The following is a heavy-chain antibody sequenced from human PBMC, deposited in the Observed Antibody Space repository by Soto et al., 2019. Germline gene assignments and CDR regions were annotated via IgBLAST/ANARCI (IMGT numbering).Heavy chain of an antibody. J-gene: IGHJ6*02. CDR2: TIPMFGTT. Sequence: QVQLVQSGAEVKKPESSVRVSCKASGGTFNNYAITWVRQAPGQGLEWMGGTIPMFGTTNYADKFQGRVTITADESTNTAYMELSSLRSEDTAVYSCTRGGIRYHSVGFYLGIDGMDVWGQGTTVIVSS. V-gene: IGHV1-69*12. D-gene: IGHD3-22*01. CDR1: GGTFNNYA. CDR3: TRGGIRYHSVGFYLGIDGMDV.